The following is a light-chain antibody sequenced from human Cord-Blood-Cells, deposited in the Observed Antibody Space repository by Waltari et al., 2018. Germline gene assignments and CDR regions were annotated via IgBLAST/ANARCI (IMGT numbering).Light chain of an antibody. CDR2: AAS. V-gene: IGKV1D-8*01. CDR3: QQYYSFPIT. Sequence: VIWMTQSPSLLSASTGDRVTISCRMSQCISSYLAWYQQKPGKAPELLIYAASTLQSGVPSRFSGSGSGTDFTLTISCLQSEDFATYYCQQYYSFPITFGQGTRLEIK. CDR1: QCISSY. J-gene: IGKJ5*01.